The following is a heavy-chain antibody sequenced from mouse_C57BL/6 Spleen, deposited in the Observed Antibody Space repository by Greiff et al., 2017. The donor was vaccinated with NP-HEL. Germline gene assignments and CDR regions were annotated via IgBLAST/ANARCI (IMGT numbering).Heavy chain of an antibody. CDR1: GYSITSDY. CDR3: ARGTTVVATDWYFDV. V-gene: IGHV3-8*01. Sequence: EVKLMESGPGLAKPSQTLSLTCSVTGYSITSDYWNWIRKFPGNKLEYMGYISYSGSTYYNPSLKRRISITRDTSKNQYYLQLNSVTTEDTATYYCARGTTVVATDWYFDVWGTGTTVTVSS. J-gene: IGHJ1*03. CDR2: ISYSGST. D-gene: IGHD1-1*01.